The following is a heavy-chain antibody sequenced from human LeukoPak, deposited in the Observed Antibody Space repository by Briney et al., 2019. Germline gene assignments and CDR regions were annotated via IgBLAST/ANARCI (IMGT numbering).Heavy chain of an antibody. CDR2: INQSGNVN. J-gene: IGHJ6*02. Sequence: GGSLRLSCAASGFTFRSYWMNWARQAPGKGLEWVASINQSGNVNYYVDAGKGRFAISRDNANISLYLQMSNLRAEDTAVYCCARAGGLDVWGQGATVTVSS. CDR3: ARAGGLDV. CDR1: GFTFRSYW. V-gene: IGHV3-7*03.